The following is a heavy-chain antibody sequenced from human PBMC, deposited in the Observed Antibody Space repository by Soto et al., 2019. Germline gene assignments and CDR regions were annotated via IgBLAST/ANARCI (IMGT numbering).Heavy chain of an antibody. Sequence: EVQLVESGGGLVKPGGSLRLSCAASGFTFSSYSMNWVRQAPGKGLEWVSSISSSSSYIYYADSVKGRFTISRDNAKNSLYLEMNSLGAGDTAVYYCARGYVLGYPTSRGGGNWGQGTLVTVSS. J-gene: IGHJ4*02. CDR3: ARGYVLGYPTSRGGGN. D-gene: IGHD2-15*01. V-gene: IGHV3-21*01. CDR2: ISSSSSYI. CDR1: GFTFSSYS.